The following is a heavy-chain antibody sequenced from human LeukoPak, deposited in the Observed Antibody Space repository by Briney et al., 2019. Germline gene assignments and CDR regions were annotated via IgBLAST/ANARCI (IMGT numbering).Heavy chain of an antibody. CDR2: IYPGDSDT. V-gene: IGHV5-51*01. CDR1: GYSFTSYW. CDR3: ARHDHSSSWEIDY. J-gene: IGHJ4*02. Sequence: GESLKISCKGSGYSFTSYWIGWVRQMPGKGLEWMGIIYPGDSDTRYSPAFQGQVTISADKSISTAYLQWSSLTASDTAMYYCARHDHSSSWEIDYWGPGTLVTVSS. D-gene: IGHD6-13*01.